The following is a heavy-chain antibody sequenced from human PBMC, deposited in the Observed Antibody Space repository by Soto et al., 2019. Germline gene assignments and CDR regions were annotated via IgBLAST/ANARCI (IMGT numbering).Heavy chain of an antibody. CDR1: GFTLSGYE. CDR2: ISDRGSPI. J-gene: IGHJ6*02. V-gene: IGHV3-48*03. D-gene: IGHD3-22*01. Sequence: EVQLVESGGGLVQPGGSLRLSCAASGFTLSGYEVKWVRQAPGKGLEWISYISDRGSPIHYADSVKGRFTISRDNSKNTVYLEMNNLRAEDTAMYYCAKGGSGNYLTYYYYYGMDVWGQGTTVTVSS. CDR3: AKGGSGNYLTYYYYYGMDV.